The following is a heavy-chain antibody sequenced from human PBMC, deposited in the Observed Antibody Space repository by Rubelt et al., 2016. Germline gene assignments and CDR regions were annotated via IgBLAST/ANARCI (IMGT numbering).Heavy chain of an antibody. CDR3: AREEGVRGNGQIDY. V-gene: IGHV3-48*04. CDR1: GFTVSNRY. CDR2: ISTGSSNI. D-gene: IGHD2-8*01. J-gene: IGHJ4*02. Sequence: EVQLVESGGSLVQPGGSLKLSCAASGFTVSNRYMNWVRQATGTGLEWGSYISTGSSNIYSADSVRGRLTISRDNAKNTLYMQMNSLRAWDTALYYCAREEGVRGNGQIDYWGQGTLVTVSS.